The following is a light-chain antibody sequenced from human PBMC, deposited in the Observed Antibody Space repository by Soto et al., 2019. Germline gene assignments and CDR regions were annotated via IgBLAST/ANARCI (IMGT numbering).Light chain of an antibody. CDR1: QSISSY. V-gene: IGKV1-39*01. CDR3: QQSYSTLTWP. J-gene: IGKJ1*01. CDR2: AAS. Sequence: DIQMTQSPSSLSASVGERVTITCRASQSISSYLNWYKQKPGKAPKLLIYAASSLQSGVPSRFSGSGSGTDFTLTISSLQPEDFETYYCQQSYSTLTWPFGQGTKVDIK.